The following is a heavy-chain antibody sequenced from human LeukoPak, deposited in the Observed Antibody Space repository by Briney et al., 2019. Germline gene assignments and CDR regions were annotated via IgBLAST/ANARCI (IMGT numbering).Heavy chain of an antibody. V-gene: IGHV1-69*05. CDR3: ARGNSSSWYGNDAFDI. CDR2: IIPIFGTA. Sequence: SVKVSCKASGGTFSSYAISWVRQAPGQGLEWMGRIIPIFGTANYAQKFQGRVTITTDESTSTAYMELSSLRSEDTAVYYCARGNSSSWYGNDAFDIWGQGTMVTVSS. CDR1: GGTFSSYA. D-gene: IGHD6-13*01. J-gene: IGHJ3*02.